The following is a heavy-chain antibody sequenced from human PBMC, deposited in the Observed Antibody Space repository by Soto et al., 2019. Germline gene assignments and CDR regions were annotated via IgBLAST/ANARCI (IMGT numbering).Heavy chain of an antibody. CDR1: GATFSSYA. CDR3: ARDLRYCSGGSCYSLPGIDY. V-gene: IGHV1-69*01. D-gene: IGHD2-15*01. CDR2: IIPIFGTA. Sequence: SVKVSCKASGATFSSYAISWVRQAPGQGLEWMGGIIPIFGTANYAQKFQGRVTITADESTSTAYMELSSLRSEDTAVYYCARDLRYCSGGSCYSLPGIDYWGQGTLVTVSS. J-gene: IGHJ4*02.